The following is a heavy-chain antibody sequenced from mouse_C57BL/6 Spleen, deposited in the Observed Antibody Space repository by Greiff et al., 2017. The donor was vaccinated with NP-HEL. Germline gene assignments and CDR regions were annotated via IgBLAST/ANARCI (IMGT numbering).Heavy chain of an antibody. J-gene: IGHJ3*01. D-gene: IGHD1-1*01. V-gene: IGHV1-64*01. CDR3: ARIGSYGSSPWFAY. CDR1: GYPLPTSW. CDR2: IIPNGGRT. Sequence: VQLQQPGAELVKPGPSVKFSCKASGYPLPTSWMHWVNRRPGQGLEGMGMIIPNGGRTNYNEKFKSKATLTVDKSSSTAYMQLSSLTSEDSAVYYCARIGSYGSSPWFAYWGQGTLVTVSA.